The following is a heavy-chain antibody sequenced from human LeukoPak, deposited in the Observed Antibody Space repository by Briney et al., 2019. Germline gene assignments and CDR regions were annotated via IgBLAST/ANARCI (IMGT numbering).Heavy chain of an antibody. CDR1: GFTFSSYG. Sequence: GGSLRLSCAASGFTFSSYGMHWVSQAPGKGLEWVALIWYDGSNKYYTDSVKGRFTISRDNSKNTLYLQMNSLRAEDAAVYYCAREGPRGNSQFDYWGQGTLVTVSS. D-gene: IGHD2/OR15-2a*01. V-gene: IGHV3-33*01. J-gene: IGHJ4*02. CDR2: IWYDGSNK. CDR3: AREGPRGNSQFDY.